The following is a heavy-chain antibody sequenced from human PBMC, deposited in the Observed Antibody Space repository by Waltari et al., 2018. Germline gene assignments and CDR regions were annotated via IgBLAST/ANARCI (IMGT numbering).Heavy chain of an antibody. CDR2: SNREGRSK. D-gene: IGHD4-17*01. CDR1: GFTFSLYW. V-gene: IGHV3-74*01. CDR3: ARGARRTTVTTGWWYFDV. J-gene: IGHJ2*01. Sequence: EVQLVESGGGLVQPGGSLRLSCAASGFTFSLYWMHWVRQVPGKGLGWGSRSNREGRSKSDADSVNGRFTIYKDNAKNTVYLQMNSLRDDDTAIYYCARGARRTTVTTGWWYFDVWGRGTLVTVSS.